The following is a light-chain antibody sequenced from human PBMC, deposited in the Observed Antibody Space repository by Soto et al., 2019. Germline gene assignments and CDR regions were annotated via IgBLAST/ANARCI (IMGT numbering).Light chain of an antibody. J-gene: IGKJ4*01. Sequence: DIVLTQSPGTLSLSPGERATLSCRASQSVSSSYLAWYQHKPGQAPRLLIYGASNRATGIPDRFSGGGSGTDFTLTISRLEPEDFAVYYCQQYDNSPLTFGGGTKVDIK. CDR1: QSVSSSY. CDR2: GAS. V-gene: IGKV3-20*01. CDR3: QQYDNSPLT.